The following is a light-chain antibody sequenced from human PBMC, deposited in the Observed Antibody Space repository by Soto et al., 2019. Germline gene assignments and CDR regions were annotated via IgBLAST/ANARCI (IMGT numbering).Light chain of an antibody. Sequence: QSALTQPPSASGSPGQSVTISCTGTSSDIGGYNSVSWYQQHPGKAPRLMIYEVNKPPSGVPDRFSGSKSGYTASLTVSGLQTEDEAFYYCSSSAGIYHYLVFGGGTQLTVL. V-gene: IGLV2-8*01. CDR1: SSDIGGYNS. CDR2: EVN. CDR3: SSSAGIYHYLV. J-gene: IGLJ3*02.